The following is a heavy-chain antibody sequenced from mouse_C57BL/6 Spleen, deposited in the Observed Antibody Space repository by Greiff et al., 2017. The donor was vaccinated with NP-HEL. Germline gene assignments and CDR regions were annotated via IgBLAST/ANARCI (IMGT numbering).Heavy chain of an antibody. J-gene: IGHJ2*01. CDR3: AREAMVTYYFDY. V-gene: IGHV1-82*01. CDR1: GYAFSSSW. Sequence: VQLQQSGPELVKPGASVKISCKASGYAFSSSWMNWVKQRPGKGLEWIGRIYPGDGDTNYNGKFKGKATLTADKSSSTAYMQLSSLTSEDSAVYVCAREAMVTYYFDYWGQGTTLTVSS. D-gene: IGHD2-2*01. CDR2: IYPGDGDT.